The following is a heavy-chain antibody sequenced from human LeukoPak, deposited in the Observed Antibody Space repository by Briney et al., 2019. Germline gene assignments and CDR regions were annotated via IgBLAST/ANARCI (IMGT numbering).Heavy chain of an antibody. D-gene: IGHD3-3*01. J-gene: IGHJ5*02. CDR2: INSDGRST. V-gene: IGHV3-74*01. Sequence: PGGSLRLSCAASGFTFSSYWMHWVRQAPGKGLVGVSRINSDGRSTNYADSVKGRFTISRDNAKNTLYLQMNSLRAEDTAVYYCARHDWFDPWGQGTLVTVSS. CDR3: ARHDWFDP. CDR1: GFTFSSYW.